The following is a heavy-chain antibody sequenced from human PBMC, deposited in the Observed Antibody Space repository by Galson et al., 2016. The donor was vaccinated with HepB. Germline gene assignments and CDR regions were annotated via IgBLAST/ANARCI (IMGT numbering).Heavy chain of an antibody. Sequence: SVKVSCKASGYTFTNYAINWVRQAPGQRLEWMGWINTGNGNTKYSQKFQGRVIITTDTSTTTASLEVRSLRSDDTAVYFCARTSGYRSDFLTGDYWGQGTLVTVSS. V-gene: IGHV1-3*04. D-gene: IGHD3-9*01. CDR3: ARTSGYRSDFLTGDY. J-gene: IGHJ4*02. CDR1: GYTFTNYA. CDR2: INTGNGNT.